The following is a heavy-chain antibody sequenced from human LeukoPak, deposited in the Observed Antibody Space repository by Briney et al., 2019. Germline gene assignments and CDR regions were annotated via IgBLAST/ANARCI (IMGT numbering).Heavy chain of an antibody. V-gene: IGHV3-23*01. CDR1: GFTFSSYA. Sequence: GGSLRLSCAASGFTFSSYAMSWVRQAPGKGLEWVSAISGSGGSTYYADSVKGRFTISRDNSKNTLYVQVNSLRAEDTAVYYCAKDRAAAAGTFSDYWGQGTLVTVSS. D-gene: IGHD6-13*01. J-gene: IGHJ4*02. CDR3: AKDRAAAAGTFSDY. CDR2: ISGSGGST.